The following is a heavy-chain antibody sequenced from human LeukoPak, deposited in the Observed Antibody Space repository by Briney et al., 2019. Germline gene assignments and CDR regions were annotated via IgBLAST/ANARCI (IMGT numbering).Heavy chain of an antibody. CDR1: EYSFTTYW. J-gene: IGHJ6*02. Sequence: GESLKISCKGSEYSFTTYWIGWMRQMPGKGLEWMGVIHPRDSDTTYSPSFQGQVTLSADKSISTAYLQWSSLKASDSAIYYCARALTGTRRYYAMDVWGQGTTVTVSS. CDR3: ARALTGTRRYYAMDV. CDR2: IHPRDSDT. D-gene: IGHD1-1*01. V-gene: IGHV5-51*01.